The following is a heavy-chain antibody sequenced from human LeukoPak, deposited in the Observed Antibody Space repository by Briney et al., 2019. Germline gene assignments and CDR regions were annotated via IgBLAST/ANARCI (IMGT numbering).Heavy chain of an antibody. CDR2: INRDGSER. V-gene: IGHV3-7*03. J-gene: IGHJ6*02. CDR3: ARRNAMDV. CDR1: GVTLSNYA. Sequence: GGSLRLSCVASGVTLSNYAMTWVRQAPGKGLEWVANINRDGSERYYVDSVKGRFTISRDDAKSSLYLQMNSLRAEDTAVYYCARRNAMDVWGQGTTVIVFS.